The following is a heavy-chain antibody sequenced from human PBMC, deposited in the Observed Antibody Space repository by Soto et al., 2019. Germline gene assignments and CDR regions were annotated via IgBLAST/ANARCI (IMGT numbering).Heavy chain of an antibody. Sequence: ASVKVSCKASGYTFTSYGISWVRQAPGQGLEWMGWTSAYNGNTNYAQKLQGRVTMTTDTSTSTAYMELRSLRSDDTAVYYCARGSYYYGSGSYYTGSYYYYYMDVWGKGTTVTVSS. CDR1: GYTFTSYG. D-gene: IGHD3-10*01. CDR2: TSAYNGNT. V-gene: IGHV1-18*01. J-gene: IGHJ6*03. CDR3: ARGSYYYGSGSYYTGSYYYYYMDV.